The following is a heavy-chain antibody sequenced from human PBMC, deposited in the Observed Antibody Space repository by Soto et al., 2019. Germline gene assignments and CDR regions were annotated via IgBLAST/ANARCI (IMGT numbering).Heavy chain of an antibody. CDR2: MNSDGTFT. CDR3: AKDTELQAYYYYYGMDV. CDR1: GFTFSSSW. J-gene: IGHJ6*02. V-gene: IGHV3-74*01. D-gene: IGHD1-7*01. Sequence: PGGSLRLSCVVSGFTFSSSWMHWVRQGPGKGLEWVSRMNSDGTFTNYADSVKGRFTTSRDNSKNTLYLQMSSLKPEDTAVYYCAKDTELQAYYYYYGMDVWGQGTAVTVSS.